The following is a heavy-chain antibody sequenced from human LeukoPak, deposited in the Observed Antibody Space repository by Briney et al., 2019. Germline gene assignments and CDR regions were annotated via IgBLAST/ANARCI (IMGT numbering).Heavy chain of an antibody. CDR1: GFTFSTYA. CDR2: ISGGGGRT. V-gene: IGHV3-23*01. J-gene: IGHJ4*02. Sequence: GGSLRLSCAASGFTFSTYAMSWVRQAPGKGLEWVSAISGGGGRTYYADSVKGRFTISRGNSENTLYLQMNSLRAEDTAVYYCASPLLVGNYYYFDYWGQGTLVTVSS. D-gene: IGHD1-26*01. CDR3: ASPLLVGNYYYFDY.